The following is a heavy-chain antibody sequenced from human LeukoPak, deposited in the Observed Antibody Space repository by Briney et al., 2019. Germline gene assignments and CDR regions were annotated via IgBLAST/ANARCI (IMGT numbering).Heavy chain of an antibody. CDR1: GFTFSSYA. CDR3: ARDNWGATDY. D-gene: IGHD7-27*01. Sequence: GRSLRLSCAASGFTFSSYAMHWVRQAPGKGLEWVANIKRDGSEKYYVDSVKGRFTISRDNAKNSLYLQMNSLRAEDTAVYYCARDNWGATDYWGQGTLVTVSS. J-gene: IGHJ4*02. CDR2: IKRDGSEK. V-gene: IGHV3-7*03.